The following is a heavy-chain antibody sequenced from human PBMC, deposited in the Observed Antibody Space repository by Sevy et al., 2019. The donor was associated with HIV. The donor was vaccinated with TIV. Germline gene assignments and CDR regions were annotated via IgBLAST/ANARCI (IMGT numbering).Heavy chain of an antibody. Sequence: GGSLRLSCVASGFTFSTYGMHWVRQAPGKGLEWVLTVSGSGDSAYYADSVRGRFSISRDNYKNSLYLQMNSLRAEDTAVYYCAKNPRIYYDFWSGYLPSFYFDYWGQGILVTVSS. CDR3: AKNPRIYYDFWSGYLPSFYFDY. CDR2: VSGSGDSA. J-gene: IGHJ4*02. V-gene: IGHV3-23*01. D-gene: IGHD3-3*01. CDR1: GFTFSTYG.